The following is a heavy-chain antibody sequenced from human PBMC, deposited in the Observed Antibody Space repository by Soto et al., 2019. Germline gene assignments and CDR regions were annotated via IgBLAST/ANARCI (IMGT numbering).Heavy chain of an antibody. J-gene: IGHJ5*02. CDR2: IYHTGNA. V-gene: IGHV4-39*07. CDR3: ARRAVVAVTGSLDNWLDP. Sequence: PSETLSLTCSVSGDSISNSRFYWAWIRQPPGEGLEWIGSIYHTGNAYYNPSLKSRVTILVDTSKNQFSLKLNSVTAADTAMYYCARRAVVAVTGSLDNWLDPWGQGILVTVSS. CDR1: GDSISNSRFY. D-gene: IGHD2-21*01.